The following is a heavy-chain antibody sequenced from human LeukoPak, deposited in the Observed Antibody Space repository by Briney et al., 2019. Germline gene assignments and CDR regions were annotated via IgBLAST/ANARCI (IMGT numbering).Heavy chain of an antibody. CDR3: ARACNMAGIVDY. V-gene: IGHV3-33*01. D-gene: IGHD6-19*01. CDR2: IWYDGSNK. CDR1: GFTFSSYG. J-gene: IGHJ4*02. Sequence: PGGSLRLSCAASGFTFSSYGMHWVRKAPGKGLEWVAVIWYDGSNKYYADSVKGRFTISRDNSKNTLYLQMKSLRAEDTAVYYCARACNMAGIVDYWGQGTLVTVSS.